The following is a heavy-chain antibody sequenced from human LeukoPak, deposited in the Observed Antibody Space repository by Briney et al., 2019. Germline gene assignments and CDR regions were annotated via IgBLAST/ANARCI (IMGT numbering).Heavy chain of an antibody. CDR2: INHSGST. Sequence: SETLSLTCAVYGGSFSGYYWSWIRQPPGKGLEWIGEINHSGSTNYNPSLKSRVTISVDTSKNQFSLKLSSVTAADTAVYYCARGRRRVGSSTSFDPWGQGTPVTVSS. D-gene: IGHD2-2*01. V-gene: IGHV4-34*01. CDR1: GGSFSGYY. CDR3: ARGRRRVGSSTSFDP. J-gene: IGHJ5*02.